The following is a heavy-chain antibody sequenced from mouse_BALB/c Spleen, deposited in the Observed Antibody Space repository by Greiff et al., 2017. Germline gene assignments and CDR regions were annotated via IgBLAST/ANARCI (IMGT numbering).Heavy chain of an antibody. Sequence: EVQRVESGGGLVQPGGSRKLSCAASGFTFSSFGMHWVRQAPEKGLEWVAYISSGSSTIYYADTVKGRFTISRDNPKNTLFLQMTSLRSEDTAMYYCARYGLRSPFAYWGQGTLVTVSA. D-gene: IGHD1-1*01. J-gene: IGHJ3*01. CDR3: ARYGLRSPFAY. V-gene: IGHV5-17*02. CDR2: ISSGSSTI. CDR1: GFTFSSFG.